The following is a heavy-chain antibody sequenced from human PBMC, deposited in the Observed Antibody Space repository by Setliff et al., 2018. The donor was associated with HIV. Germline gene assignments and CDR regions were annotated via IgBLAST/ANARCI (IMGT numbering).Heavy chain of an antibody. CDR2: IQTSGST. V-gene: IGHV4-4*08. J-gene: IGHJ4*02. D-gene: IGHD1-26*01. CDR1: GGSISSYY. CDR3: ARRMSSGSYYDY. Sequence: PSETLSLTCTVSGGSISSYYWSWIRQPPGKGLEWIGHIQTSGSTNYNPSLKGRVTISVDTSKNQLSLKVISVTAADTAVYYCARRMSSGSYYDYWGQGTLVTVSS.